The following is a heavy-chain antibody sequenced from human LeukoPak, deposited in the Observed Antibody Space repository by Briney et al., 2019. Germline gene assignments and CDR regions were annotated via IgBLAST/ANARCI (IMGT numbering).Heavy chain of an antibody. J-gene: IGHJ6*03. CDR1: GYSFSLYY. D-gene: IGHD2-15*01. CDR2: IYYSGST. Sequence: SETLSLTCTVSGYSFSLYYWGWIRHPPGKGLEWIGYIYYSGSTNYNPSLKSRVTISVDTSNNQFSLHLSSVTAADTAVYYCARFPGSAEYRHYYYMDVWGKGTTVTVSS. V-gene: IGHV4-59*01. CDR3: ARFPGSAEYRHYYYMDV.